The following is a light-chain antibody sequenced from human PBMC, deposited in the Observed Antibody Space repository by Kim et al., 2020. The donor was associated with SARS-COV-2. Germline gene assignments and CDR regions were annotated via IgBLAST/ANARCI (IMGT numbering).Light chain of an antibody. CDR2: NAV. V-gene: IGKV3-15*01. CDR3: QQFEGWPPWT. CDR1: QNIRDK. Sequence: VSLGETATLSCRSSQNIRDKLAWYLQRPGQPPRLLIYNAVTRVTGVPARFTGSGSGTEFTLTITSLQSEDIGFYYCQQFEGWPPWTFGQGTKVDIK. J-gene: IGKJ1*01.